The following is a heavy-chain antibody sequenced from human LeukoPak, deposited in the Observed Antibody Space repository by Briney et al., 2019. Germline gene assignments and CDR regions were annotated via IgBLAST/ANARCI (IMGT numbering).Heavy chain of an antibody. V-gene: IGHV4-61*10. CDR3: ARGHCSSTSCPFYYYYMDV. CDR2: IYYSGST. CDR1: SGSISSGSYY. D-gene: IGHD2-2*01. J-gene: IGHJ6*03. Sequence: TSSQTLSLTCTVSSGSISSGSYYWSWIRQPAGKGLEWIGYIYYSGSTNYNPSLKSRVTISVDTSKNQFSLKLSSVTAADTAVYYCARGHCSSTSCPFYYYYMDVWGKGTTVTVSS.